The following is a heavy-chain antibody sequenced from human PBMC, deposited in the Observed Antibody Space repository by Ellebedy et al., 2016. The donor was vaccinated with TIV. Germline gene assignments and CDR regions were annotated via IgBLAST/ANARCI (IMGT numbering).Heavy chain of an antibody. Sequence: AASVKVSCKAPGYTFTSNGFTWVRQAPGQGLEWMGWISADSGNTNYAQNFQGRVTMTRDTSTSTAYMELRSLRSDDTAVYYCAVGGAGGYAYYGMDVWGQGTTVTVSS. CDR3: AVGGAGGYAYYGMDV. D-gene: IGHD1-26*01. V-gene: IGHV1-18*01. CDR1: GYTFTSNG. CDR2: ISADSGNT. J-gene: IGHJ6*02.